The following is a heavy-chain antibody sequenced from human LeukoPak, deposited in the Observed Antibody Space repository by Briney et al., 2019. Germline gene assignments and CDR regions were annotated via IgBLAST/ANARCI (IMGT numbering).Heavy chain of an antibody. CDR3: ARCAVMDDDYFDY. Sequence: PTETLFLTCTVSGGTISSYYWNWIRQTPGKGLEWIGYISDSGTTNYNPSLMSRLTISVDTSKNHFSLRLSSVTAADTAVYYCARCAVMDDDYFDYWGQGTLVTVSS. D-gene: IGHD3-16*01. CDR2: ISDSGTT. J-gene: IGHJ4*02. V-gene: IGHV4-59*01. CDR1: GGTISSYY.